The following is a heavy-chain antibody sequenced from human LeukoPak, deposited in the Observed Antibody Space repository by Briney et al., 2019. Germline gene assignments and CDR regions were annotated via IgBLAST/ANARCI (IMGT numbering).Heavy chain of an antibody. D-gene: IGHD4/OR15-4a*01. CDR1: GFTVSSNS. V-gene: IGHV3-53*01. CDR2: IYSAGST. CDR3: ARRAGAYSHPYDY. J-gene: IGHJ4*02. Sequence: WGSLRLSCTVSGFTVSSNSMSWVRQVPGKGLEWVSFIYSAGSTHYSDSVKGRFTISIDNSKNTLYLQMNSLRVEDTAVYYCARRAGAYSHPYDYWGQGTLVTVSS.